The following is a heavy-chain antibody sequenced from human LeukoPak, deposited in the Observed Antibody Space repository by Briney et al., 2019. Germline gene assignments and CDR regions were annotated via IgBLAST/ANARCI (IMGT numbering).Heavy chain of an antibody. CDR2: LWYNRSTK. Sequence: GGCLRLSCAASGFTFSSDGVHWVRQAREGGGGWGADLWYNRSTKNYAATVKGRFTISRDNSKNTVYLQMNSLRAEDTAVYYCARSGYCSSSSCALCDYWGQGTLVTVSS. CDR1: GFTFSSDG. J-gene: IGHJ4*02. CDR3: ARSGYCSSSSCALCDY. V-gene: IGHV3-33*01. D-gene: IGHD2-2*03.